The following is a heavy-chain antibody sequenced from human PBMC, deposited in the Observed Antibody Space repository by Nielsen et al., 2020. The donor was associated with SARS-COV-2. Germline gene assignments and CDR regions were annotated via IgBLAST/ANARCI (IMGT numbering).Heavy chain of an antibody. CDR1: GFTFSSYS. J-gene: IGHJ6*02. D-gene: IGHD3-9*01. Sequence: GESLKISCAASGFTFSSYSMNWVRQAPGKGLEWVSYISSSSSTIYYADSVKGRFTISRDNAKNSLYLQMNSLRDEDTVVYYCARDSSASDWLSYYYYYGMDVWGQGTTVTVSS. CDR2: ISSSSSTI. V-gene: IGHV3-48*02. CDR3: ARDSSASDWLSYYYYYGMDV.